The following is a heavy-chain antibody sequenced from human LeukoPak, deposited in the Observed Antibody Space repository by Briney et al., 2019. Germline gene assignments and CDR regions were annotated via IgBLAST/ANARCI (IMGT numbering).Heavy chain of an antibody. D-gene: IGHD6-19*01. CDR3: ARHAQQWLDDGFDY. Sequence: NPSETLSLTCTVSGGSISSSSYYWGWIRQPPGKGLEWIGSIYYSGSTYYNPSLKSRVTISVDTSKNQFSLKLSSVTAADTAVYYCARHAQQWLDDGFDYWGQGTLVTVSS. V-gene: IGHV4-39*01. CDR2: IYYSGST. CDR1: GGSISSSSYY. J-gene: IGHJ4*02.